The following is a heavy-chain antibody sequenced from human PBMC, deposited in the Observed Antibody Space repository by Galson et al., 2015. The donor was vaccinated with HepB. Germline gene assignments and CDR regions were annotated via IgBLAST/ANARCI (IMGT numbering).Heavy chain of an antibody. V-gene: IGHV3-23*01. CDR3: ARVHPEYSSGWYRQALYYFDS. J-gene: IGHJ4*02. Sequence: SLRLPCRASGFIFSSYAMHWVRQAPGTGLEWVSAIPSGGDTTYSADSVKGRFPFSRDNSTNTLFLQKTGLTADDTAIYYCARVHPEYSSGWYRQALYYFDSWGQGTLVAVSS. D-gene: IGHD6-19*01. CDR1: GFIFSSYA. CDR2: IPSGGDTT.